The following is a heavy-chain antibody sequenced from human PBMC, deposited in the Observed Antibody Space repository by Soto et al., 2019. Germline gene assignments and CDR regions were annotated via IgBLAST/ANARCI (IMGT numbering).Heavy chain of an antibody. J-gene: IGHJ6*02. CDR3: ATDPKAVAGWGVYYYYGMDV. CDR1: GFTFSSYW. V-gene: IGHV3-7*03. D-gene: IGHD6-19*01. CDR2: IKQDGSEK. Sequence: PGGFLRLACAASGFTFSSYWMSWVRQAPGKGVEWVANIKQDGSEKYYVDSVKGRFTISRDNAKNSLYLQMNSLRAEDTAVYYCATDPKAVAGWGVYYYYGMDVWGQGTTVTVSS.